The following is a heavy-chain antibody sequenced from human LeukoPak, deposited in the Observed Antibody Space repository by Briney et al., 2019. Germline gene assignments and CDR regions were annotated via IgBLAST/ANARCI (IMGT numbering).Heavy chain of an antibody. Sequence: PGGSLRLSCAASGFTFSDYYMSWISQAPGKGLEWVSYISSSGSTIYYADSVKGRFTISRDNAKNSLYLQMNSLRAEDTAVYYCARDAVLRYFDWLVPWFDPWGQGTLVTVSS. CDR3: ARDAVLRYFDWLVPWFDP. CDR2: ISSSGSTI. J-gene: IGHJ5*02. CDR1: GFTFSDYY. D-gene: IGHD3-9*01. V-gene: IGHV3-11*04.